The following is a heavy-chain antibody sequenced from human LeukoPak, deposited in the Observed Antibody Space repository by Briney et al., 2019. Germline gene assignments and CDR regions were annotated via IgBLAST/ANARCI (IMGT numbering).Heavy chain of an antibody. CDR3: ARGDGYTYALDI. V-gene: IGHV1-69*04. CDR2: IIPILGIT. CDR1: GGTFSSYA. J-gene: IGHJ3*02. D-gene: IGHD5-24*01. Sequence: SVKVSCKASGGTFSSYAISWVRQAPGQGLEWMGRIIPILGITKYTQTFQSRVTISADKSTNTAYMALSSMRSEDTAVYYCARGDGYTYALDIWGRGTMVTVSS.